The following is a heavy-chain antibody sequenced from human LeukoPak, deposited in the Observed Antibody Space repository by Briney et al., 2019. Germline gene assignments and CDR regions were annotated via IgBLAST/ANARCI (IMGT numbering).Heavy chain of an antibody. CDR1: GFTFSSYG. CDR3: AKGNSDASRGDLYWFDY. Sequence: GGSLRLSCAASGFTFSSYGMHWVRQAPGKGLEWVAFIRYDGSNKYYADSVKGRFTISRDNSKNTLYLQMNTLRAEHTAVYYCAKGNSDASRGDLYWFDYWGEASLVTSSS. V-gene: IGHV3-30*02. CDR2: IRYDGSNK. D-gene: IGHD2-8*02. J-gene: IGHJ4*02.